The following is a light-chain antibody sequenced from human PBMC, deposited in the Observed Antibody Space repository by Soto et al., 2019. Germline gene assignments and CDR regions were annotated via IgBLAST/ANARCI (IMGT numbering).Light chain of an antibody. CDR2: DAS. V-gene: IGKV3-11*01. Sequence: EIVLTQSPATLSLSPGEGATLSCWASQSVSNYFVWHQQKPGQAPRLLIYDASKRATGIPARFSGSGSGTDFTLTISSLEPEDFAVYYCQQRSIWPWTFGQGTKVDIK. J-gene: IGKJ1*01. CDR3: QQRSIWPWT. CDR1: QSVSNY.